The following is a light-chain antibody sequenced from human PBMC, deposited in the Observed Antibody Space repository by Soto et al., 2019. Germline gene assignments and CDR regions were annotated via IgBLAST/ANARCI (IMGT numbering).Light chain of an antibody. Sequence: DIQMTQSPSSLSASVGDRVTITCRASQSINTYLNWYQQKPGKAPNLLIYAASTLQSGVPSRFSGSGSGTDFTLTISRLQPEDFATYYCQQYDNLALTFGGGTKVEIK. J-gene: IGKJ4*01. V-gene: IGKV1-39*01. CDR3: QQYDNLALT. CDR2: AAS. CDR1: QSINTY.